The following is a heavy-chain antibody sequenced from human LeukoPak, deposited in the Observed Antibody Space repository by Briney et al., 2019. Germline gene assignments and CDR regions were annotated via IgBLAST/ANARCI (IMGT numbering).Heavy chain of an antibody. J-gene: IGHJ4*02. CDR3: ARAPGYRSGGSCLDY. CDR1: GGTFTSYA. CDR2: IIPIFGTA. D-gene: IGHD2-15*01. Sequence: ASVKVSCKTSGGTFTSYAITWVRQAPGQGLEWMGRIIPIFGTANYAQKFQGRVTITTDESTSTAYMELSSLRSDDTAVYYCARAPGYRSGGSCLDYWGQGTLVTVSS. V-gene: IGHV1-69*05.